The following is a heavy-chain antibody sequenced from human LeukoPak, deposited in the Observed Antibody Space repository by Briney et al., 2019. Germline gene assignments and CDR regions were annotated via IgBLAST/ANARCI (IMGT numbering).Heavy chain of an antibody. D-gene: IGHD3-9*01. J-gene: IGHJ4*02. CDR2: IYTSGST. V-gene: IGHV4-61*02. CDR3: ARVARAFDWLSLFDY. CDR1: GGSISSGSYY. Sequence: SQTLSLTCTVPGGSISSGSYYWSWIRQPAGKGLEWIGRIYTSGSTNYNPSLKSRVTISVDTSKNQFSLKLSPVTAADTAVYYCARVARAFDWLSLFDYWGQGTLVTVSS.